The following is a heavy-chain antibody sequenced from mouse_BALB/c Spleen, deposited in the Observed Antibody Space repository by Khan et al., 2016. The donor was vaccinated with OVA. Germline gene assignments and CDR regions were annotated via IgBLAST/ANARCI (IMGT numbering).Heavy chain of an antibody. V-gene: IGHV5-6-5*01. CDR3: ARVYGSGGVDY. CDR1: GFTFSNYA. D-gene: IGHD1-1*01. J-gene: IGHJ2*01. CDR2: IGSGGST. Sequence: EVELVESGGGLVKPGGSLKLSCVASGFTFSNYAMSWVRQTPEKRLEWVASIGSGGSTYYPDSLQGRFTIPRDNAWNILYLLMSSLRSEDTAMYYCARVYGSGGVDYWGQGTTLTVSS.